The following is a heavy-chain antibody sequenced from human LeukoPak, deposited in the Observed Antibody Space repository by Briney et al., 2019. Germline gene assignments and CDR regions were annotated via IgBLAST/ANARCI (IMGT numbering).Heavy chain of an antibody. CDR2: ISYDGSNK. CDR1: GFIFSNFE. V-gene: IGHV3-30*04. Sequence: GGSLRLSCAASGFIFSNFEMNWVRQAPGKGLEWVAVISYDGSNKYYADSVKGRFTISRDNSKSTLFLLMNSLRAEDTAVYYCAKDLKLRRFGKWLRLPDYWGQGTLVTVSS. D-gene: IGHD5-12*01. J-gene: IGHJ4*02. CDR3: AKDLKLRRFGKWLRLPDY.